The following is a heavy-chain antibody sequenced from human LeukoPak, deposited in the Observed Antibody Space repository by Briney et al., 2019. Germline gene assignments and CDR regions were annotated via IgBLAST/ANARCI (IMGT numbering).Heavy chain of an antibody. CDR3: AREVGSPAVRSAFDI. D-gene: IGHD2-15*01. CDR1: GFIVSNSW. J-gene: IGHJ3*02. CDR2: MKQDGIEK. V-gene: IGHV3-7*01. Sequence: GGSLRLSCVDSGFIVSNSWMSWVRQAPGKGLEWVANMKQDGIEKNYVDSVKGRFTISRDNAKNSVYLKMNSLRAEDTAVYYCAREVGSPAVRSAFDIWGQGTMVTVS.